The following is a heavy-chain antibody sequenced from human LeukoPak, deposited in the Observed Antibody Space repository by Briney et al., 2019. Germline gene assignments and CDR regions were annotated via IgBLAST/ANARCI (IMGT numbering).Heavy chain of an antibody. CDR2: INHSGST. J-gene: IGHJ5*02. D-gene: IGHD3-9*01. CDR1: GGSFSGYY. Sequence: PSETLSLTCAVYGGSFSGYYWSWIRQPPGKGLEWIGEINHSGSTNYNPSPKSRVTISVDTSKNQFSLKLSSVTAADTAVYYCARVGKARGTATTIINWFDPWGQGTLVTVSS. V-gene: IGHV4-34*01. CDR3: ARVGKARGTATTIINWFDP.